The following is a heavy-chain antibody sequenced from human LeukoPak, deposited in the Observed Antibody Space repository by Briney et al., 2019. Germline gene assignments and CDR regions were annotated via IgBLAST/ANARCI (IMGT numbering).Heavy chain of an antibody. CDR3: AREPLGAGQYYFDS. CDR1: GFNFNSYW. J-gene: IGHJ4*02. D-gene: IGHD6-19*01. V-gene: IGHV3-74*01. Sequence: GGSLRLSCAASGFNFNSYWMHWVRQPPGKGLVWVSRINIDGSTTRDADSVQGRFTISRDNGKNTLYLQMNSLRAEDTAVYFCAREPLGAGQYYFDSWGQGTLVTVSS. CDR2: INIDGSTT.